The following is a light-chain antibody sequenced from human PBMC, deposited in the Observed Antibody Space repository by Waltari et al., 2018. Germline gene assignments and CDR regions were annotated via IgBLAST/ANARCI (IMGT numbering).Light chain of an antibody. CDR3: QQYGSSPFT. CDR2: DAS. Sequence: EIVLTQSPGTMSLSPGERASLSCGASEIVSSSYLAWYQQKPGQAPRLLIYDASSRATGFPDRFSGSGSGTDFTLTISRLEPEDFAVYYCQQYGSSPFTFGGGTKVEIK. CDR1: EIVSSSY. J-gene: IGKJ4*01. V-gene: IGKV3-20*01.